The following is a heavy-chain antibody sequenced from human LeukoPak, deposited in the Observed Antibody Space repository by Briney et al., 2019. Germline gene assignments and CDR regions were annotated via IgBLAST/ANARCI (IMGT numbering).Heavy chain of an antibody. D-gene: IGHD5-18*01. Sequence: SETLSLTCAVYGGSFSGYYWSWIRQPPGKGLEWIGEINHSGSTNYNPSLKSRVTISVDTSKNQFSLKLSSVTAADTAVYYCARGRGYSYGLDYWGQGTLVTVSS. CDR1: GGSFSGYY. CDR3: ARGRGYSYGLDY. V-gene: IGHV4-34*01. CDR2: INHSGST. J-gene: IGHJ4*02.